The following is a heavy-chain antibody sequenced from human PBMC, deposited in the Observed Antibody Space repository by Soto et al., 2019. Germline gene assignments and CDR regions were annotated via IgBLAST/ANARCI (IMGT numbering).Heavy chain of an antibody. Sequence: GGSLRLSCTASGFTFSNSAMSWVRQAPGKGLEWVSAITRTDSTYYADSVKGRFTISRDNSRNTLYLQMNSLGAEDAALYYCAKALVGEVGATDYWGQGTLVTVSS. J-gene: IGHJ4*02. V-gene: IGHV3-23*01. CDR3: AKALVGEVGATDY. CDR2: ITRTDST. D-gene: IGHD1-26*01. CDR1: GFTFSNSA.